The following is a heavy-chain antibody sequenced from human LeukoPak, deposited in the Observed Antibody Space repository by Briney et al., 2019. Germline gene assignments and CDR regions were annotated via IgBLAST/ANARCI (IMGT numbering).Heavy chain of an antibody. Sequence: PSETLSLTCTVSGGSISSYYWSWIRQPPGKGLEWIGYIYYSGSTNYNPSLKSRVTISVDTSKNQFSLKLSSVTAADTAVYYCARDRIGTLGYYYMDVWGKGTTVTVSS. CDR2: IYYSGST. V-gene: IGHV4-59*01. J-gene: IGHJ6*03. CDR3: ARDRIGTLGYYYMDV. D-gene: IGHD1-1*01. CDR1: GGSISSYY.